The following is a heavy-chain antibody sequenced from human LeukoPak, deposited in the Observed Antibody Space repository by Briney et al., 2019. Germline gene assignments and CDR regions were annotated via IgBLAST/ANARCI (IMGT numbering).Heavy chain of an antibody. CDR2: INSDGSST. J-gene: IGHJ4*02. CDR3: AKDMAAARGWGYDY. CDR1: GFTFSSYW. V-gene: IGHV3-74*01. D-gene: IGHD6-6*01. Sequence: GGSLRLSCAASGFTFSSYWMHWVRQAPGKGLVWVSRINSDGSSTSYADSVKGRFTISRDNAKNTLYLQMNSLRAEDTAVYYCAKDMAAARGWGYDYWGQGTLVTVSS.